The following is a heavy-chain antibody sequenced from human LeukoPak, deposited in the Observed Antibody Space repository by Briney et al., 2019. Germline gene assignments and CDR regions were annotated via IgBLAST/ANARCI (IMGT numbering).Heavy chain of an antibody. CDR2: INHSGST. D-gene: IGHD5-18*01. Sequence: SETLSLTCAVYGGSFSGYYWSWIRQPPGKGLEWIGEINHSGSTNYNPSLKSRVTISVDTSKNQFSLKLSSVTAADTAVYYCARAGSVQLWTYYYYGMDVWGQGTTVTVS. J-gene: IGHJ6*02. CDR1: GGSFSGYY. V-gene: IGHV4-34*01. CDR3: ARAGSVQLWTYYYYGMDV.